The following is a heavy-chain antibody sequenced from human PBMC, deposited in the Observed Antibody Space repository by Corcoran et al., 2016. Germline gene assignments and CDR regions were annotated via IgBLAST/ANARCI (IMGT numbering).Heavy chain of an antibody. V-gene: IGHV3-7*03. CDR1: GFTFSSYW. CDR2: IKQDGSEK. CDR3: AREGYYDSSGYYYPDY. J-gene: IGHJ4*02. Sequence: EVQLVESGGGLVQPGGSLRLSCAASGFTFSSYWMSWVRQAPGKGLEWVANIKQDGSEKYYVDSVKGRFTISRDNAKNSLYLQMNSLRAEDTAVYYCAREGYYDSSGYYYPDYWGQGTLVTVSS. D-gene: IGHD3-22*01.